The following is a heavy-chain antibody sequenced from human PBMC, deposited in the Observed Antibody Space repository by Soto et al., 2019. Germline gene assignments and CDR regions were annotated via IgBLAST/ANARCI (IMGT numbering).Heavy chain of an antibody. CDR2: IYYSRST. CDR3: ARPRNGDIVVVPAAPTHAFDI. D-gene: IGHD2-2*01. V-gene: IGHV4-39*01. CDR1: GGSISSSSYY. Sequence: QLQLQESGPGLVKPSETLSLTCTVSGGSISSSSYYWGWIRQPPGKGLEWIGSIYYSRSTYYNPSLKSRVTISVDTSKNQFSLKLSSVTAADTAVYYCARPRNGDIVVVPAAPTHAFDIWGQGTMVTVSS. J-gene: IGHJ3*02.